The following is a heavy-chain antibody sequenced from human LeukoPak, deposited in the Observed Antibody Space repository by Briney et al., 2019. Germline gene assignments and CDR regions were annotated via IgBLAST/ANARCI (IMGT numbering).Heavy chain of an antibody. J-gene: IGHJ4*02. D-gene: IGHD5-12*01. V-gene: IGHV3-7*01. CDR2: IKQDGSGK. CDR3: ARVEASGYDYGAFDY. CDR1: GFTFNRYW. Sequence: GGSLRLSCAASGFTFNRYWMSWVRQAPGKELQWVANIKQDGSGKYYVDSVKGRFTISRDNAKNSLYLQMNSLRAEDTAVYYCARVEASGYDYGAFDYWGQGTLVTVSS.